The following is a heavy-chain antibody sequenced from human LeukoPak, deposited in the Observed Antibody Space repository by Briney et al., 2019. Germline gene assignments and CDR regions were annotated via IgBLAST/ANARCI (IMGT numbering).Heavy chain of an antibody. V-gene: IGHV1-18*01. CDR1: GYTFTSHG. CDR3: ARWLYYYDSSGYYSPFDP. CDR2: ISAYNGNT. Sequence: APVKVSCKASGYTFTSHGISWVRQAPGQGLEWMGWISAYNGNTNYAQKLQGRVTMTTDTSTSTAYMELRSLRSDDTAVYYCARWLYYYDSSGYYSPFDPWGQGTLVTVSS. D-gene: IGHD3-22*01. J-gene: IGHJ5*02.